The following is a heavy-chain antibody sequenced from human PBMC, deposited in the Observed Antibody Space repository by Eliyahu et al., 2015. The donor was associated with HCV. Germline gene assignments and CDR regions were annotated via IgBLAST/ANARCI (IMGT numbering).Heavy chain of an antibody. J-gene: IGHJ4*02. Sequence: QVQLVESGGGVVQPGGSLRLSCAASGFPFSSXGMHWVRQAPGKGLEWVAFIRYDGSNKYYADSVKGRFTISRDNSKNTLYLQMNSLRAEDTAVYYCAKPRGRLYYFDYWGQGTLVTVSS. CDR2: IRYDGSNK. CDR1: GFPFSSXG. D-gene: IGHD3-16*01. CDR3: AKPRGRLYYFDY. V-gene: IGHV3-30*02.